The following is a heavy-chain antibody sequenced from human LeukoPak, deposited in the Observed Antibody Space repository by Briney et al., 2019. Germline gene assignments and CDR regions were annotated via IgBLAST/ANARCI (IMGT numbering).Heavy chain of an antibody. CDR2: ISSSSSYI. CDR3: AREKGLWFGVRMGMDV. V-gene: IGHV3-21*01. Sequence: GGSLRLSCAASGFTFSSYSMNWVRQAPGKGLEWVSSISSSSSYIYYADSVKGRFTISRDNAKNSLYLQMNSLRAEDTAVYYCAREKGLWFGVRMGMDVWGQGTTVTVSS. J-gene: IGHJ6*02. CDR1: GFTFSSYS. D-gene: IGHD3-10*01.